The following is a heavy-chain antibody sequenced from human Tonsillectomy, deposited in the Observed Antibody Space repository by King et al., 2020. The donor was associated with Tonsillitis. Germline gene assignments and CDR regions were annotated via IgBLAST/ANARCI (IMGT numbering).Heavy chain of an antibody. V-gene: IGHV6-1*01. CDR3: ARGNVEMATRSLDY. D-gene: IGHD5-24*01. CDR2: TYYRSKWYN. CDR1: GDSVSSHRAA. Sequence: VQLQQSGPGLVKPSQTLSLTCAISGDSVSSHRAAWNWIRQSPSRGLEWLGRTYYRSKWYNDYAESVKSRITINPDTSKNQFSLQLNSVTPEDTAVYFCARGNVEMATRSLDYWGQGTLVIVSS. J-gene: IGHJ4*02.